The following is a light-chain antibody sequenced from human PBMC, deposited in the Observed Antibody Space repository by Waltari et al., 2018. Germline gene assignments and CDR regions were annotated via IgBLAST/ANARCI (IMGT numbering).Light chain of an antibody. J-gene: IGLJ3*02. V-gene: IGLV2-14*02. CDR2: EVK. CDR3: SSYGASMTLL. Sequence: QSALTQPASVSGSPGQSLTIPCTGSNSDIGTFNLVSWYEPHPGKAPNPIIYEVKNRPSGVSYRVSCSKSDDTASLTISGLQHEDEATYFCSSYGASMTLLFGGGTRVTVL. CDR1: NSDIGTFNL.